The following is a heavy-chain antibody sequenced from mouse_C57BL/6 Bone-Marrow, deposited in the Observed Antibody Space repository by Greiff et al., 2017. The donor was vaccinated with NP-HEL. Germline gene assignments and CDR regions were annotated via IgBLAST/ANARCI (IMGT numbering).Heavy chain of an antibody. D-gene: IGHD1-1*01. CDR2: IYPRSGNT. V-gene: IGHV1-81*01. J-gene: IGHJ3*01. CDR1: GYTFTSYG. CDR3: ARVCYYYGRGFAY. Sequence: QVTLNESGAELARPGASVRLSCKASGYTFTSYGISWVKQRPGQGLEWIGEIYPRSGNTYYNEKFKGKATLTADKSSSTAYMELRSLTSEDSAVYFCARVCYYYGRGFAYWGQGTLVTVSA.